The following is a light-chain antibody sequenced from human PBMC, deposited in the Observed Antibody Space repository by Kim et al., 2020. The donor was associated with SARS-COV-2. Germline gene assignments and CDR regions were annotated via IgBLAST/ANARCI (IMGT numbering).Light chain of an antibody. J-gene: IGKJ1*01. V-gene: IGKV1-5*03. CDR1: RSITGW. Sequence: SASGGDSITTSRRGRRSITGWVACYQQQAGGPPKLLIYAASTVQGGVPSRFSGSSAGAEFTLTSSMLQPDYVANYYCQQYDTSWTFGQGTKVDIK. CDR3: QQYDTSWT. CDR2: AAS.